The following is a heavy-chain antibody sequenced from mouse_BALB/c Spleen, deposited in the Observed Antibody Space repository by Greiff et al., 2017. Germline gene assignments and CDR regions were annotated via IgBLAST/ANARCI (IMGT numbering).Heavy chain of an antibody. CDR1: GYTFTSYW. J-gene: IGHJ1*01. CDR2: IYPSDSYT. Sequence: QVQLHQPGAELVRPGASVKLSCKASGYTFTSYWINWVKQRPGQGLEWIGNIYPSDSYTNYNQKFKDKATLTVDKSSSTAYMQLSSPTSEDSAVYYCTRYDWYFDVWGAGTTVTVSS. V-gene: IGHV1-69*02. CDR3: TRYDWYFDV.